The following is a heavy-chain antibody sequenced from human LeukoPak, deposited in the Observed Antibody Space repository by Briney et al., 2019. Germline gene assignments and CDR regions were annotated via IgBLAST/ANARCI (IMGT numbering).Heavy chain of an antibody. CDR2: INWNGGST. V-gene: IGHV3-20*04. Sequence: PGGSLRLSCAASGFTFSSYSMSWVRQAPGKGLEWVSGINWNGGSTGYADSVKGRFTISGDNAKNSLYLQMNSLRAEDTALYYCARRSLIDYYYYYLDVWGKGTTVTVSS. J-gene: IGHJ6*03. CDR3: ARRSLIDYYYYYLDV. D-gene: IGHD2-8*01. CDR1: GFTFSSYS.